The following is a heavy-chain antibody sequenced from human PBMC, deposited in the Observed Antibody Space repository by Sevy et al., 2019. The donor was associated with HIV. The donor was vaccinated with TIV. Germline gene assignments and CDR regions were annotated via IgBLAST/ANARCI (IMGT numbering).Heavy chain of an antibody. CDR2: IFSSAST. D-gene: IGHD6-19*01. V-gene: IGHV3-66*02. Sequence: GGSLRLSCAISGFTVNDKYIIWVRQAPGKGLEWVSVIFSSASTYYADSAKDRFTISRDNSKNTVDLQMNSVRAEDTAVYYCVSLFLSYRSGWSYFDYWGQGTLVTVSS. CDR3: VSLFLSYRSGWSYFDY. J-gene: IGHJ4*02. CDR1: GFTVNDKY.